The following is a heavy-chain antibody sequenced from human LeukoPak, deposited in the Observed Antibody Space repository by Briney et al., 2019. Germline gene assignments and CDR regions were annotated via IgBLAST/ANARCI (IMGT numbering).Heavy chain of an antibody. J-gene: IGHJ4*02. CDR1: GFTFSSYS. Sequence: PGGSLRLSCAASGFTFSSYSMNWVRQAPGKGLEWVSSISSSSSYIYYADSVKGRFTISRGNAKNSLYLQMNSLGAEDTAVYYCAREIGGLIYSSSPALGYWGQGTLVTVSS. V-gene: IGHV3-21*01. D-gene: IGHD6-6*01. CDR3: AREIGGLIYSSSPALGY. CDR2: ISSSSSYI.